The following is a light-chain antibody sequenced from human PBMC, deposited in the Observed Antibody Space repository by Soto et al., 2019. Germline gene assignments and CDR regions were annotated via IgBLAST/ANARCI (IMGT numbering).Light chain of an antibody. Sequence: EIMMTQSPATLSVSPGERATLSCRASQSVSSGYLAWYQQKPGQAPSLLIYGASSRATGIPDRFSGSGSGTDFTLTISRLEPEDFAVYFCQQYSNSPQTFGQGTKVDIK. CDR2: GAS. J-gene: IGKJ1*01. V-gene: IGKV3-20*01. CDR1: QSVSSGY. CDR3: QQYSNSPQT.